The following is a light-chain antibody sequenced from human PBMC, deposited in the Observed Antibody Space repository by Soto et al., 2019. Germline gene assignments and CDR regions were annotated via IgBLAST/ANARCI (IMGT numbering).Light chain of an antibody. CDR3: EQYGSXPWT. Sequence: EIVLTQSPGTLSLSPGEIATLSCRAIQSVSNNYLAWYQQKPGQAPRLLIYCSSNRATGITDRVSGSGSGTDFTLTISRLEPEYFAVYSYEQYGSXPWTCGQGTKV. CDR2: CSS. CDR1: QSVSNNY. V-gene: IGKV3-20*01. J-gene: IGKJ1*01.